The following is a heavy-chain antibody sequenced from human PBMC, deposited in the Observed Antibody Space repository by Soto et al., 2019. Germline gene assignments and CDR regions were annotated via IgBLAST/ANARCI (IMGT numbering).Heavy chain of an antibody. D-gene: IGHD1-1*01. Sequence: EVQLVESGGGLVQPGGSLRLSCAASGFTVSSNYMSWVRQAPGKGLEWVSVIYSGGSTYYADSVKGRFTISRHNSKNTLYLQMNSLRAEDTAVYYCARGSRNDHDAFDIWGQGTMVTVSS. V-gene: IGHV3-53*04. CDR1: GFTVSSNY. CDR2: IYSGGST. CDR3: ARGSRNDHDAFDI. J-gene: IGHJ3*02.